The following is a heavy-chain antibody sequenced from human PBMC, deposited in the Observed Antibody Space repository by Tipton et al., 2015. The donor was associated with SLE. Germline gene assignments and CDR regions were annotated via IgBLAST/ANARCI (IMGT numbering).Heavy chain of an antibody. CDR1: GGSISSHY. CDR2: IYYSGST. CDR3: ARANSSSWYGVGYYGMDV. V-gene: IGHV4-59*11. Sequence: TLSLTCTVSGGSISSHYWSWIRQPPGKGLEWIGYIYYSGSTNYNPSLKSRVTISVDTSKNQFSLKLSSVTAADTAVYYCARANSSSWYGVGYYGMDVWGQGTTVTVSS. J-gene: IGHJ6*02. D-gene: IGHD6-13*01.